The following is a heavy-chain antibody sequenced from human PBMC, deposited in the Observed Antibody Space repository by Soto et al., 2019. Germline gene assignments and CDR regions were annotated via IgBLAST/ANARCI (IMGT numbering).Heavy chain of an antibody. V-gene: IGHV1-24*01. D-gene: IGHD3-10*01. J-gene: IGHJ4*02. CDR1: GYTLTELS. CDR2: FDPEDGET. Sequence: ASVKVSCKVSGYTLTELSMHWVRQAPGKGLEWMGGFDPEDGETIYAQKFQGRVTMTEDTSTDTAYMELSSLRSEDTAVYYCATPTHGSGSYYLDYWGQGTLVTVSS. CDR3: ATPTHGSGSYYLDY.